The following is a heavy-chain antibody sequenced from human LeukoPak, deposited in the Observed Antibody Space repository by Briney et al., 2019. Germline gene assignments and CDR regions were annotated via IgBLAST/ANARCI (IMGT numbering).Heavy chain of an antibody. D-gene: IGHD3-22*01. CDR1: GFTVSSNY. CDR3: AGGPYYYDSSGSGPVNQH. J-gene: IGHJ1*01. V-gene: IGHV3-53*01. Sequence: QTGGSLRLSCAASGFTVSSNYMSWVRQAPGKGLKWVSVIYSGGSTYYADSVKGRFTISRDNSKNTLYLQMNSLRAEDTAVYYCAGGPYYYDSSGSGPVNQHWGQGTLVTVSS. CDR2: IYSGGST.